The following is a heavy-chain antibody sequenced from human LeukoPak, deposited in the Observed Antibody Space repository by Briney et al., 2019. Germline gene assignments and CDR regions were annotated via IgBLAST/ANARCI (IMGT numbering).Heavy chain of an antibody. D-gene: IGHD2/OR15-2a*01. Sequence: GGSLRLFCAVSVFTLSSYAMSWVRQAPGKGLEWVSGISGSGGSTYYADSVKGRFTISRDKSKNTLYLQVNSLRAEDTDVYNSAKDTTLVLVAFDIWGQVTIVTLSS. CDR3: AKDTTLVLVAFDI. J-gene: IGHJ3*02. CDR2: ISGSGGST. V-gene: IGHV3-23*01. CDR1: VFTLSSYA.